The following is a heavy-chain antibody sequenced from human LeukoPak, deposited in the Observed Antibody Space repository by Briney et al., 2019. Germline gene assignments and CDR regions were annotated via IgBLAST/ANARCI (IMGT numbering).Heavy chain of an antibody. CDR2: INPSGGST. D-gene: IGHD3-22*01. Sequence: ASVKVSCKASGYTFTSYYMHWVRQAPGQGLEWMGIINPSGGSTSYAQKFQGRVTMTRDTSTSTVYMELSSLRSEDTAVYYCARGDRDYDSSGYYLDYWGQGTLVTVSS. J-gene: IGHJ4*02. CDR1: GYTFTSYY. V-gene: IGHV1-46*01. CDR3: ARGDRDYDSSGYYLDY.